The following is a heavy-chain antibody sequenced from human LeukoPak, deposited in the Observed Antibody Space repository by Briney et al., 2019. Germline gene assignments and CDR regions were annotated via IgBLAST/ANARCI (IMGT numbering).Heavy chain of an antibody. D-gene: IGHD3-3*01. CDR2: INPNSGGT. CDR3: ARVDDFWSGYWVDY. J-gene: IGHJ4*02. Sequence: ASVKVSCKASGYTFTSYYMHWVRQAPGQGLGWMGWINPNSGGTNYAQKFQGRVTMTRDTSISTAYMELSRLRSDDTAVYYCARVDDFWSGYWVDYWGQGTLVTVSS. CDR1: GYTFTSYY. V-gene: IGHV1-2*02.